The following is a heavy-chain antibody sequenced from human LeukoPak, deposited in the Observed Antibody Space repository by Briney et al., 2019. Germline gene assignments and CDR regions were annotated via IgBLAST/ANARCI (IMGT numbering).Heavy chain of an antibody. D-gene: IGHD3-22*01. CDR3: TRAASSGPLFTYHMDV. CDR2: IYHSGSS. V-gene: IGHV4-38-2*02. CDR1: GFSISSGYY. J-gene: IGHJ6*03. Sequence: PSETLSLTCTVSGFSISSGYYWGWIRQPPGKGLEWIGTIYHSGSSYYNPSLQSRVTISVDTSKNQFSLKLTSVTAADTAVYYCTRAASSGPLFTYHMDVWGKGTTVTVSS.